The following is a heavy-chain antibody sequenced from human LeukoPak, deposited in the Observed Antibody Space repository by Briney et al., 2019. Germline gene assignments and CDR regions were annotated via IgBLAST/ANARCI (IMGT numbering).Heavy chain of an antibody. D-gene: IGHD2-15*01. V-gene: IGHV3-30*02. J-gene: IGHJ4*02. CDR3: AKRIVVVVAATYY. CDR2: IRYDGSNK. CDR1: GFPFGSYG. Sequence: PGGSLRLSCAASGFPFGSYGMHWVRQAPGRGLEWVAFIRYDGSNKYYADSVKGRVTISRDNSKNTLYLRMNSLRAEDTAIYYCAKRIVVVVAATYYWGQGTLVTVSS.